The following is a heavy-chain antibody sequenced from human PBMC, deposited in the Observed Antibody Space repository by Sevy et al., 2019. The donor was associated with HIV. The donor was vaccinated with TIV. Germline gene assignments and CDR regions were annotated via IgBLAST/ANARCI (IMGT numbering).Heavy chain of an antibody. CDR1: GYSFANYW. CDR3: ARQPAGGEDYFDY. CDR2: IYPRDSDT. V-gene: IGHV5-51*01. Sequence: GESLKISCKGSGYSFANYWIGWVRQMPGKGLEWMGIIYPRDSDTRYSPSVQGQVTISAVKSITTAYLQWSSLKASDTAMYYCARQPAGGEDYFDYWGQGTLVTVSS. D-gene: IGHD3-10*01. J-gene: IGHJ4*02.